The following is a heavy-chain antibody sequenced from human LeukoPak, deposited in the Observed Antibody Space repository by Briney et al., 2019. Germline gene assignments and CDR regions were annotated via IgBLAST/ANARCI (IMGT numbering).Heavy chain of an antibody. J-gene: IGHJ4*02. V-gene: IGHV3-23*01. Sequence: GGSLRLSCGASGSIFRGHGMNWVRQAPGKGLEWVSGISDSASRTFYAESVKGRFTISRDNSKNTLYLQMNSLRAEDTAVYYCAKGRLGVPYYFDYWGQGALVTVSS. D-gene: IGHD3-10*01. CDR3: AKGRLGVPYYFDY. CDR2: ISDSASRT. CDR1: GSIFRGHG.